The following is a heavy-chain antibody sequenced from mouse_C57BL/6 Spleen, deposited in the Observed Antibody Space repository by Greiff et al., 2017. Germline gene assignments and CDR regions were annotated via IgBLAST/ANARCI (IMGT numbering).Heavy chain of an antibody. V-gene: IGHV1-55*01. CDR2: IYPGSGST. J-gene: IGHJ1*03. CDR1: GYTFTSYW. Sequence: VQLQQPGAELVKPGASVKMSCKASGYTFTSYWITWVKQRPGQGLEWIGDIYPGSGSTNYNEKFKSKATLTVDTSSSTAYMQLSSLTSEDSAVYYCAREGLYYDYGGDYWYFDVWGTGTTVTVSS. D-gene: IGHD2-4*01. CDR3: AREGLYYDYGGDYWYFDV.